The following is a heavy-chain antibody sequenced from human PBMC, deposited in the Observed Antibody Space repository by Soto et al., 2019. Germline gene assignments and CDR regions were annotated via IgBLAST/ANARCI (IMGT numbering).Heavy chain of an antibody. Sequence: EVQLVESGGGLVKPGGSLRLSCAAPGFTFSNAWMNWVRQAPGKGLEWVGRIKSKADGGTTDYAAPVKGRFTISRDDSKDTLYLQMNSLKTEDTAVYYCTMNYGPRRDYYYGMDVWGQGTTVTVSS. V-gene: IGHV3-15*07. J-gene: IGHJ6*02. CDR1: GFTFSNAW. CDR3: TMNYGPRRDYYYGMDV. CDR2: IKSKADGGTT. D-gene: IGHD3-10*01.